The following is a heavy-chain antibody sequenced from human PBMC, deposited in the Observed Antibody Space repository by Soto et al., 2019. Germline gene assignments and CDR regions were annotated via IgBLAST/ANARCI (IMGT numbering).Heavy chain of an antibody. V-gene: IGHV3-11*04. J-gene: IGHJ2*01. D-gene: IGHD2-15*01. Sequence: KGLEWVSYIRSSGATKYYADAVKGRFTISRDKAKNSLYLQMNSLRVDDTAVYYCFFQAEDGIRGLCTVSAFLLNRSSDL. CDR3: FFQAEDGIRGLCTVSAFLLNRSSDL. CDR2: IRSSGATK.